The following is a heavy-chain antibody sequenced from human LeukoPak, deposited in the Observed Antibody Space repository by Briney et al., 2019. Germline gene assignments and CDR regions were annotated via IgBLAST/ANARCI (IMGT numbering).Heavy chain of an antibody. CDR3: AKAYLGSGKYYMDV. J-gene: IGHJ6*03. Sequence: GRSLRLSCAASGFTFDDYAMHWVRQAPGKGLEWVSGISWNSGSIGYADSVKGRFTISRDNAKNSLYLQMNSLRAEDTAVYYCAKAYLGSGKYYMDVWGKGTTVTVSS. D-gene: IGHD3-10*01. CDR2: ISWNSGSI. V-gene: IGHV3-9*01. CDR1: GFTFDDYA.